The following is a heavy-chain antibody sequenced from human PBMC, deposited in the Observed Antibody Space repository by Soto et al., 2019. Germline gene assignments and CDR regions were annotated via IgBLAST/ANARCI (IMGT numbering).Heavy chain of an antibody. J-gene: IGHJ4*02. D-gene: IGHD5-18*01. CDR2: IYSGGNT. V-gene: IGHV3-53*01. Sequence: GALSLSCAAADFTVSANYMSWVRQAPGKGLEWVSIIYSGGNTYYADSVKGRFTISRDSSKNTLFLQMNSLRAEDTAVYYCAREGYGYWIDSWGQGTPVTVSS. CDR1: DFTVSANY. CDR3: AREGYGYWIDS.